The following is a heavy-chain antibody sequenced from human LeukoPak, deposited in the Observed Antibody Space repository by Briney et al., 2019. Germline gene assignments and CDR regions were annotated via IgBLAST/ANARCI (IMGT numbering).Heavy chain of an antibody. Sequence: GGSLRLSCAASGFTFSSYAMSWVRQAPGKGLEWVSAISGSGGSTYYADSVKGRFTISRDNSKNTLYLQMNSLRAEDTAVYYCAKPMYYYDSSGYYTTNQYYFDYWGQGTLVTVSS. D-gene: IGHD3-22*01. V-gene: IGHV3-23*01. CDR2: ISGSGGST. J-gene: IGHJ4*02. CDR3: AKPMYYYDSSGYYTTNQYYFDY. CDR1: GFTFSSYA.